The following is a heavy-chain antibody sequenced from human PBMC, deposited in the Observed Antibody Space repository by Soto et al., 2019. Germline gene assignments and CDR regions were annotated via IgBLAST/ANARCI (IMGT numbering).Heavy chain of an antibody. CDR1: GGSISSYC. CDR3: ARGAYSSSWYEYWFDP. V-gene: IGHV4-59*08. CDR2: IYYSGST. Sequence: SETLSLTCTVSGGSISSYCWSWIRQPPGKGLEWIGYIYYSGSTNYNPSLKSRVTISVDTSKNQFSLKLSSVTAADTAVYYCARGAYSSSWYEYWFDPWGQGTLVTVSS. D-gene: IGHD6-13*01. J-gene: IGHJ5*02.